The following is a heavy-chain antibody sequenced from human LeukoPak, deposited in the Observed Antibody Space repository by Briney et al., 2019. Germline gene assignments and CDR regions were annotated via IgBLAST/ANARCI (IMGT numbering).Heavy chain of an antibody. CDR2: IYYSGST. CDR3: ARQYRAYCGGDCYGWYFDL. J-gene: IGHJ2*01. D-gene: IGHD2-21*02. V-gene: IGHV4-59*08. Sequence: SETLSLTCTVSGGSISSYYWSWIRQPPGKGLEWIGYIYYSGSTNYNPSLKSRVTISVDTSKNQFSLKLSSVTAADTAVYYCARQYRAYCGGDCYGWYFDLWGRGTLVTVSS. CDR1: GGSISSYY.